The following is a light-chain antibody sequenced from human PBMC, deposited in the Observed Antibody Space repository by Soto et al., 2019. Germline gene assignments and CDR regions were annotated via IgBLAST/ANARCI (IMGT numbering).Light chain of an antibody. CDR1: RDISNS. CDR2: GAS. V-gene: IGKV1-12*01. CDR3: QQTSAFPRT. Sequence: DIPMTQSPSPVSASVGDRLTITCRASRDISNSLAWYQQTPGKAPKLLLRGASSLHRGVPSRFSGGGAGTEFTLTISSLQPEDFATYYCQQTSAFPRTFGQGTKVDVK. J-gene: IGKJ1*01.